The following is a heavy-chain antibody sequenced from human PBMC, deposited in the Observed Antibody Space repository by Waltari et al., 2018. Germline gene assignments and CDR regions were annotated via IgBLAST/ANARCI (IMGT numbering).Heavy chain of an antibody. CDR2: IYYSGNT. V-gene: IGHV4-59*01. CDR1: GGSISGYY. CDR3: ARDGDSYYYMDV. Sequence: QVQLPESGPGLVKPSETLSLTCPVSGGSISGYYWSWIRQPPGKGLEWIGDIYYSGNTKYNPSLKSRVTISLDTSKNQFSLKLNSVTAADTARYYCARDGDSYYYMDVWGKGTTVTVSS. J-gene: IGHJ6*03. D-gene: IGHD7-27*01.